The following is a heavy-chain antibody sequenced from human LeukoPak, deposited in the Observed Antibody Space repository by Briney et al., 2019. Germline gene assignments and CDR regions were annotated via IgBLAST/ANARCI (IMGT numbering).Heavy chain of an antibody. CDR2: IRYDGSNK. D-gene: IGHD6-6*01. CDR1: GFTFSSYG. V-gene: IGHV3-30*02. Sequence: GGSLRLSXAASGFTFSSYGMHWVRQAPGKGLEWVAFIRYDGSNKYYADSVKGRFTISRDNSKNTLYLQMNSLRAEDTAVYYCAKAIAARPDYWGQGTLVTVSS. J-gene: IGHJ4*02. CDR3: AKAIAARPDY.